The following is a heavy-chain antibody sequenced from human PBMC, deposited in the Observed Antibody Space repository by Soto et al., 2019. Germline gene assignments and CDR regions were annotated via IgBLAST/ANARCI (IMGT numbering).Heavy chain of an antibody. V-gene: IGHV4-59*01. CDR1: GGSISSYY. D-gene: IGHD6-19*01. CDR2: IYYSGST. Sequence: SETLSLTCTVSGGSISSYYWSWFRQPPGKGLEWIGYIYYSGSTNYNPSLKSRVTISVDTSKNQFSLKLSSVTAADTAVYYCARVPAVAPYYIDTWGQGDLVTVSS. J-gene: IGHJ4*02. CDR3: ARVPAVAPYYIDT.